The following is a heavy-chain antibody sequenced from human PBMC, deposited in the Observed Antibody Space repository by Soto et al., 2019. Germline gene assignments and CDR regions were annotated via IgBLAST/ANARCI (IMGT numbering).Heavy chain of an antibody. J-gene: IGHJ4*02. Sequence: PGGSLRLSCAASGFTFSSYAMSWVRQAPGKGLEWVAAIFHDGSEKYYAHSVKGRFAISRDNSKNTLYLQMSSLRAEDTAVYYCARDPADILTGCPDYWGQGTLVTVSS. CDR3: ARDPADILTGCPDY. CDR2: IFHDGSEK. D-gene: IGHD3-9*01. CDR1: GFTFSSYA. V-gene: IGHV3-33*08.